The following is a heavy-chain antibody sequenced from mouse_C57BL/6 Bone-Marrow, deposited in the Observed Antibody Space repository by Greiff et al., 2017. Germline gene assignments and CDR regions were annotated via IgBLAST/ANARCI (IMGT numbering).Heavy chain of an antibody. CDR3: ARGGNYDYDEDY. CDR1: GYTFTDYY. J-gene: IGHJ2*01. Sequence: EVQLQQSGPELVKPGASVKISCKASGYTFTDYYMNWVKQSHGKSLEWIGDINPNNGGTSYNQKFKGKATLTVDKSSSTAYMELRSLTSEDSAVYYCARGGNYDYDEDYWGQGTTLTDSS. V-gene: IGHV1-26*01. CDR2: INPNNGGT. D-gene: IGHD2-4*01.